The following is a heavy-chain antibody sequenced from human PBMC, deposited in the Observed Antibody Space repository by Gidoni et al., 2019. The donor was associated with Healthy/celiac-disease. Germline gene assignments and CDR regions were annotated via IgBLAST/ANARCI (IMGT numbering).Heavy chain of an antibody. V-gene: IGHV3-9*01. D-gene: IGHD2-15*01. CDR1: GFTFDDYA. J-gene: IGHJ5*02. CDR2: ISWNSGSI. Sequence: EVQLVESGGGLVQPGRSLRLSCAASGFTFDDYAMPWFRQVPGKGLEWVSGISWNSGSIGYADSMKGRFTISRDNAKNSLYLQMNSLRAEDTALYYCARDRKRSGYCSGGSCYASTFDPWGQGTLVTVSS. CDR3: ARDRKRSGYCSGGSCYASTFDP.